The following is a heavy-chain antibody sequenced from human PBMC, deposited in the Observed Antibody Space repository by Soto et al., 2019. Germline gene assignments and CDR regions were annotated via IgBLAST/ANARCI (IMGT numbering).Heavy chain of an antibody. CDR1: GFTFSSYG. D-gene: IGHD1-26*01. J-gene: IGHJ4*02. V-gene: IGHV3-30*18. CDR2: ISYDGSNT. Sequence: PGGSLRLSCVASGFTFSSYGMHWGRQAPGKGLEWVAIISYDGSNTYYADSVKGRFTISRDNSKNTLYLQMNSLRAEDTSVYYCAKEGGLSGSYYISSSYYFDYWGQGTLVTVSS. CDR3: AKEGGLSGSYYISSSYYFDY.